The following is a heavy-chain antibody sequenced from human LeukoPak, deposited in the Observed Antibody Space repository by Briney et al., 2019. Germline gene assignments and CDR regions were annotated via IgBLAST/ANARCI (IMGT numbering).Heavy chain of an antibody. CDR3: ARGSGARVGKNWFDP. CDR2: IIPIFCTA. Sequence: SVKVSCTASGGTFSSYAISWVRQAPGQGLEWMGGIIPIFCTANYAQKFQGRVTITTDESTSTAYMELSSLRSEDTAVYYCARGSGARVGKNWFDPWGQGTLVTVSS. CDR1: GGTFSSYA. J-gene: IGHJ5*02. D-gene: IGHD4/OR15-4a*01. V-gene: IGHV1-69*05.